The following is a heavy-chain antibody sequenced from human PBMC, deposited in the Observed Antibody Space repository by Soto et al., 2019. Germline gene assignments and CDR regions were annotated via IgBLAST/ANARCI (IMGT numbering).Heavy chain of an antibody. D-gene: IGHD5-12*01. Sequence: GGSLRLSCAASGFTVSSNYMSWVRQAPGKGLEWVSVIYSGGSTYYADSVKGRFTISRDNSKNTLYLQMNSLRAEDTAVYYCARENSGYDYYFDYWGQGTLVTVSS. CDR2: IYSGGST. CDR3: ARENSGYDYYFDY. V-gene: IGHV3-66*01. J-gene: IGHJ4*02. CDR1: GFTVSSNY.